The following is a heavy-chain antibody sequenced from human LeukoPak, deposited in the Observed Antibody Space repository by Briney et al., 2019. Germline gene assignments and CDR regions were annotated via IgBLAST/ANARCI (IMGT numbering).Heavy chain of an antibody. CDR2: ISPAGGNT. CDR3: AKRSINWFWHFDL. D-gene: IGHD6-13*01. V-gene: IGHV3-23*01. Sequence: PGGSLRLSCAASGFTFSGYSMTWVRQAPGKGLEWVSAISPAGGNTYYADCVKGRFTISRDNSKNTLYLQMNSLRAEDPAVYYCAKRSINWFWHFDLWGRGTRVTVSS. J-gene: IGHJ2*01. CDR1: GFTFSGYS.